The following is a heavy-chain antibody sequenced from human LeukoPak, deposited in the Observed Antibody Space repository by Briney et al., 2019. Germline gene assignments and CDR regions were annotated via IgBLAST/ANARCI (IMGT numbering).Heavy chain of an antibody. V-gene: IGHV3-33*01. D-gene: IGHD2-15*01. J-gene: IGHJ6*02. CDR2: IWYDGSDK. CDR3: ARVGCTGGSCLAYNYYAMDV. CDR1: GFTFNTYG. Sequence: GGSLRLSCAASGFTFNTYGMNWVRQAPGKGLEWVAIIWYDGSDKYYADSVNGRFTISRDNSKNTLYLQVNTLRAEDTAVYYCARVGCTGGSCLAYNYYAMDVWGQGTTVTVSS.